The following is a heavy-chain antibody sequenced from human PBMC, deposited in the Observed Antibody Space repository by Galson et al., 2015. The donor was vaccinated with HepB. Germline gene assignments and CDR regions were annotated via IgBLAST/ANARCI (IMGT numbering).Heavy chain of an antibody. CDR3: ARDRRCSSTSCYGMDV. J-gene: IGHJ6*02. D-gene: IGHD2-2*01. CDR1: GFTFSSYW. CDR2: IKQDGSEK. Sequence: SLRLSCAASGFTFSSYWMSWVRQAPGKGLEWVANIKQDGSEKYYVDSVKGRFTISRDNAKNSLYLQMNSLRAEDTAVYYCARDRRCSSTSCYGMDVWGQGTTVTVSS. V-gene: IGHV3-7*03.